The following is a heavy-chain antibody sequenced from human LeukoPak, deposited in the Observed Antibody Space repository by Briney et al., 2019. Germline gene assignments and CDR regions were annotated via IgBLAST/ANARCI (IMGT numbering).Heavy chain of an antibody. CDR2: ISAYNGNT. V-gene: IGHV1-18*01. CDR3: VRGAEGGASLRNRYYYYYMDV. CDR1: GYTFTSYG. J-gene: IGHJ6*03. Sequence: GASVKGSCKASGYTFTSYGISWVRQAPGQGLEWMGWISAYNGNTNYAQKLQGRVTMTTDTSTSTAYMELKTLTSDDTPIYHCVRGAEGGASLRNRYYYYYMDVWGKGISVTVSS. D-gene: IGHD1-14*01.